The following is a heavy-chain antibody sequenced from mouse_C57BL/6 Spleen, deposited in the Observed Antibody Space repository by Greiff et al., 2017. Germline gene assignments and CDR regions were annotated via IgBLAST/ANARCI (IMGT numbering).Heavy chain of an antibody. Sequence: QVQLKQSGAELMKPGASVKLSCKATGYTFTGYWIEWVKQRPGHGLEWIGEILPGSGSTNYNEKFKGKATFTADTSSNTAYMQLSSLKTEDSAIYYCARGGPYGSSYGDYFGYWGQGTTLTVSS. CDR3: ARGGPYGSSYGDYFGY. CDR2: ILPGSGST. CDR1: GYTFTGYW. D-gene: IGHD1-1*01. J-gene: IGHJ2*01. V-gene: IGHV1-9*01.